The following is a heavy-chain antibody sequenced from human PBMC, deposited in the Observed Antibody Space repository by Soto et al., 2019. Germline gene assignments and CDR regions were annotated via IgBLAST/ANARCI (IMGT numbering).Heavy chain of an antibody. Sequence: QITLKESGPTLVKPTQTLTLTCTFSGFSLSTSGVGVGWIRQPPGNALEWLALIYWDDDKRYSPSLQSRLTITKDTSKNQVLLTMTDMDPVDTATYYCAHPWGYGSGNWFDPWGQGTLVTVSS. J-gene: IGHJ5*02. V-gene: IGHV2-5*02. D-gene: IGHD3-10*01. CDR1: GFSLSTSGVG. CDR3: AHPWGYGSGNWFDP. CDR2: IYWDDDK.